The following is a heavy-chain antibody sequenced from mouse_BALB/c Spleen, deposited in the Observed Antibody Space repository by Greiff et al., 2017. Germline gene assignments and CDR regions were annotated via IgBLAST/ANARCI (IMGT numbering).Heavy chain of an antibody. D-gene: IGHD3-1*01. CDR1: GYAFSSYW. J-gene: IGHJ3*01. CDR2: IYPGDGDT. CDR3: ARQLGLREGFAY. V-gene: IGHV1-80*01. Sequence: VQLQQSGAELVRPGSSVKISCKASGYAFSSYWMNWVKQRPGQGLEWIGQIYPGDGDTNYTGKFKGKATLTADKSSSTAYMQLSSLTSEDSAVYFCARQLGLREGFAYWGQGTLVTVSA.